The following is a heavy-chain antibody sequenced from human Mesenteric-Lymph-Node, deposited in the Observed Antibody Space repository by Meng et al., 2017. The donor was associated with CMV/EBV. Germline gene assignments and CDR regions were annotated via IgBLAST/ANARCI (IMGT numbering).Heavy chain of an antibody. D-gene: IGHD2-8*01. CDR3: ARDFSRYCTSIDCRILDY. J-gene: IGHJ4*02. Sequence: TFSDYYFSWIRQVPGKGLEWVAYISNSGSNLKYADYVKGRFTISRDSAKNSLYLQMNSLRVEDTAIYYCARDFSRYCTSIDCRILDYWGQGTLVTVSS. V-gene: IGHV3-11*01. CDR2: ISNSGSNL. CDR1: TFSDYY.